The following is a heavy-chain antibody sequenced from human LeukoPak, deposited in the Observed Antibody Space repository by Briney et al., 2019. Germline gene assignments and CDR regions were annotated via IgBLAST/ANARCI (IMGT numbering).Heavy chain of an antibody. Sequence: PGGSLGLSCAASGFTFSSYAMSWVRQAPGKGLEWVSAISGSGGSTYYADSVKGRFTISRDNSKNTLYLQMNSLRAEDTAVYYCAKVEVATRGGGQDYFDYWGQGTLVTVSS. CDR1: GFTFSSYA. CDR3: AKVEVATRGGGQDYFDY. J-gene: IGHJ4*02. V-gene: IGHV3-23*01. D-gene: IGHD5-12*01. CDR2: ISGSGGST.